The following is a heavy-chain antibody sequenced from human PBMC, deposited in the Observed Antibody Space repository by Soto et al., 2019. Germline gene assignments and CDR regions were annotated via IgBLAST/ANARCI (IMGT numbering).Heavy chain of an antibody. J-gene: IGHJ4*02. CDR1: GFTFSSYA. Sequence: GGPLRLSCAASGFTFSSYAMHWVRQAPGKALEWVAVISYDGSNEYYADSVKGRFTISRDNSKNTLYLQMNSLRAEDTTVYYCARDGNDILTGYYRPYYFDYWGQGTLVTVSS. CDR2: ISYDGSNE. D-gene: IGHD3-9*01. V-gene: IGHV3-30-3*01. CDR3: ARDGNDILTGYYRPYYFDY.